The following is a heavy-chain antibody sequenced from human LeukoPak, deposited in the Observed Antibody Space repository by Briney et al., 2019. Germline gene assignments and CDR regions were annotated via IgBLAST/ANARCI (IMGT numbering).Heavy chain of an antibody. V-gene: IGHV3-7*01. CDR3: ARGSGSYYGEYYFDY. CDR2: IKQDGSEK. D-gene: IGHD3-10*01. Sequence: PGGSLRLSCAASGFTFSSYWMSWVRQAPGKGLEWVANIKQDGSEKYYVDSVKGRFTISRDKAKNSLYLQMNSLRAEDTAVYYCARGSGSYYGEYYFDYWGQGTLVTVSS. J-gene: IGHJ4*02. CDR1: GFTFSSYW.